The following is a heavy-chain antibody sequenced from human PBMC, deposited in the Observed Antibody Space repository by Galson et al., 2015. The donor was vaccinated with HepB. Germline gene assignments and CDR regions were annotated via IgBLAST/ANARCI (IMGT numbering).Heavy chain of an antibody. J-gene: IGHJ4*02. Sequence: SLRLSCAASGITVSSDFMSWVRQAPGKGLEWVAVIYRGGSTYYADSVKGRFTISRDNSKNTLYLQMNSLRAEDTAVYFCARYCAYGVCFDYFDYWGQGTLVTVSS. D-gene: IGHD2-8*01. CDR2: IYRGGST. V-gene: IGHV3-66*01. CDR1: GITVSSDF. CDR3: ARYCAYGVCFDYFDY.